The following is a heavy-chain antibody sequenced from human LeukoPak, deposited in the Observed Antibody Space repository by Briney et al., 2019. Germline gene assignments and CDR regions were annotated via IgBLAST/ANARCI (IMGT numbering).Heavy chain of an antibody. J-gene: IGHJ5*02. Sequence: SETLSLTCDVSGYSINFGHLWGWIRQPPGKGLEWIASINHSGRTYYTPSLKSRVTISVDTLKNQFSLKVTSVTAEDTAMYFCARESSAVAHTMMRDWLDPWGQETLVTVSS. D-gene: IGHD3-22*01. CDR2: INHSGRT. CDR1: GYSINFGHL. CDR3: ARESSAVAHTMMRDWLDP. V-gene: IGHV4-38-2*02.